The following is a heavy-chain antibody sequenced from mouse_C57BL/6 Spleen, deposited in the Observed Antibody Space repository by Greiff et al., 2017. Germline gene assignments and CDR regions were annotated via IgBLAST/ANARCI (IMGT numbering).Heavy chain of an antibody. CDR2: INYDGSST. V-gene: IGHV5-16*01. CDR1: GFTFSDYY. CDR3: AREGGGNYFDY. J-gene: IGHJ2*01. Sequence: EVQLVESEGGLVQPGSSMKLSCTASGFTFSDYYMAWVRQVPEKGLEWVANINYDGSSTYYLDSLKSRFIISRDNAKNIRYLQMSSLKSEDTATYYCAREGGGNYFDYWGQGTTLTVSS. D-gene: IGHD1-1*02.